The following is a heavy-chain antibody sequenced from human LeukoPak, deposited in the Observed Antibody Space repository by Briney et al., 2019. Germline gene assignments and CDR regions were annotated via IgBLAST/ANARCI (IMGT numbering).Heavy chain of an antibody. CDR3: ASLAVAGLSEGY. D-gene: IGHD6-19*01. V-gene: IGHV4-39*01. CDR1: GGSISSDSYY. Sequence: SETLSFTCTVSGGSISSDSYYWAWIRQPPGKGLEWIASIYYSGSTYYNPSLKSRVTISVDTSRNQFSLKLSSVTAADTAVYYCASLAVAGLSEGYWGQGTLVIVSS. J-gene: IGHJ4*02. CDR2: IYYSGST.